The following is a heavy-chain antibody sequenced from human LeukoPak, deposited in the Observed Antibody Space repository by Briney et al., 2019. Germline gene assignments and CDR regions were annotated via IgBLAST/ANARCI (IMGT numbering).Heavy chain of an antibody. CDR1: GFTFSSYA. D-gene: IGHD3-22*01. V-gene: IGHV3-23*01. J-gene: IGHJ4*02. Sequence: GGSLRLSCAASGFTFSSYAMSWVRQAPGKGLEWVSAISGSGGSTYYADSVKGRFTISRDNSKNTLYLQMNSLRAEDTAVYYCATNEYSSGYYTFDYWGQGTLVTVSS. CDR2: ISGSGGST. CDR3: ATNEYSSGYYTFDY.